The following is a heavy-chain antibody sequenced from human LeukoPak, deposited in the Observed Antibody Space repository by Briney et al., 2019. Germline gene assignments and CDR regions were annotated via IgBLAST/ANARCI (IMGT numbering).Heavy chain of an antibody. Sequence: PGGSLRLSCAASGFTFITYTMNWVRQAPGKGLEWVSSISSSSSYIYYADSVKGRFTISRDNAKNSLYLQMNGLRAEDTAVYYCAREKVGATSFDYWGQGTLVTVSS. CDR1: GFTFITYT. J-gene: IGHJ4*02. D-gene: IGHD1-26*01. CDR2: ISSSSSYI. CDR3: AREKVGATSFDY. V-gene: IGHV3-21*01.